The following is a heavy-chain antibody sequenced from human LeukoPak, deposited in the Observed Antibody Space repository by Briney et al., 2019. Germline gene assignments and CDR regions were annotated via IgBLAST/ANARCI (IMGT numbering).Heavy chain of an antibody. V-gene: IGHV1-69*05. Sequence: ASVKVSCKASGGTFSSYAISWVRQAPGQGLEWMGGIIPIFGTANYAQKFQGRVTITTDESTSTAYMELSSLRSEDTAVYYCAREPGAYCGGDCYIYWGQGTLVTVSS. CDR3: AREPGAYCGGDCYIY. CDR1: GGTFSSYA. CDR2: IIPIFGTA. J-gene: IGHJ4*02. D-gene: IGHD2-21*02.